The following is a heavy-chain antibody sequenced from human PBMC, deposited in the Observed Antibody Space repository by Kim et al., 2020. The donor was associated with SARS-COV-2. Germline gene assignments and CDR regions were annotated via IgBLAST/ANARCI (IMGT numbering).Heavy chain of an antibody. CDR3: ARGGGGKYYYYYGMDV. V-gene: IGHV2-70*11. CDR2: IDWDDDK. Sequence: SGPTLVNPTQTLTLTCTFSGFSLSTSGMCVSWIRQPPGKALEWLARIDWDDDKYYSTSLKTRLTISKDTSKNQVVLTMTNMDPVDTATYYCARGGGGKYYYYYGMDVWGQGTTVTVSS. D-gene: IGHD1-26*01. J-gene: IGHJ6*02. CDR1: GFSLSTSGMC.